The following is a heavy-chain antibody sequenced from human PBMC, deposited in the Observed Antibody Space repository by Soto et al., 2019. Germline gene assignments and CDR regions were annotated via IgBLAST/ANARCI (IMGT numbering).Heavy chain of an antibody. J-gene: IGHJ6*02. CDR3: AKSSSGYYYYGMDV. CDR2: ISYDGSNK. CDR1: GFTFSSYG. D-gene: IGHD6-13*01. Sequence: GGSLRLSCAASGFTFSSYGMHWVRQAPGKGLEWVAVISYDGSNKYYADSVKGRFTISRDNSKNTLYLQMNSLRAEDTAVYYCAKSSSGYYYYGMDVWGQGTTVTVSS. V-gene: IGHV3-30*18.